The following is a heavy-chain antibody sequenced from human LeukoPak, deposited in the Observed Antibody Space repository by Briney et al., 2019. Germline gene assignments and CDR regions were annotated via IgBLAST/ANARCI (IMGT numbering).Heavy chain of an antibody. J-gene: IGHJ4*02. D-gene: IGHD2-2*01. Sequence: GGSLRLSCAASGFTFSSYAMSWVRQAPGKGLEWVSAISGSGGSTYYADSVKGRFTISRDNSKNTLYPQMNSLRAEDTAVYYCAKDPPKFYCSSTSCYDYWGQGTLVTVSS. V-gene: IGHV3-23*01. CDR3: AKDPPKFYCSSTSCYDY. CDR2: ISGSGGST. CDR1: GFTFSSYA.